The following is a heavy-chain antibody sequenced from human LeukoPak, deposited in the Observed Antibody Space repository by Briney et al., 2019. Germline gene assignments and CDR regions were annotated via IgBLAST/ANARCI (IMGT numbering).Heavy chain of an antibody. D-gene: IGHD5-18*01. CDR3: ARGGVDTAMVYPSDAFDI. CDR1: GYTFTSYY. CDR2: INPSGGST. V-gene: IGHV1-46*01. J-gene: IGHJ3*02. Sequence: ASVQVSCKASGYTFTSYYMHWVRQAPGQGLEWMGIINPSGGSTGYAQKFQGRVTMTRDMSTSTVYMELSSLRSEDTAVYYCARGGVDTAMVYPSDAFDIWGQGTMVNVSS.